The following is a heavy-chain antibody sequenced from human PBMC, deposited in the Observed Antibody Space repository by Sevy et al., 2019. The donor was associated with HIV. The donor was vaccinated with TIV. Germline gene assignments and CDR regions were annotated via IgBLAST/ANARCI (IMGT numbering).Heavy chain of an antibody. CDR2: IYYSGST. Sequence: SETLSLTCTVSGGSISSSSYYWGWIRQPPGKGLEWIGSIYYSGSTYYNPSLKSRVTISVDTSKNQFSLKLSSVTAADTAVYYCAGQGIVVVPAAIPGVNWFDPWGQGTLVTVSS. CDR1: GGSISSSSYY. D-gene: IGHD2-2*02. CDR3: AGQGIVVVPAAIPGVNWFDP. V-gene: IGHV4-39*01. J-gene: IGHJ5*02.